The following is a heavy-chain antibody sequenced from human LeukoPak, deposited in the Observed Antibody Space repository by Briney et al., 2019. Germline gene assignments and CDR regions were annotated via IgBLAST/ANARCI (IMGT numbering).Heavy chain of an antibody. CDR2: IYTSGST. CDR1: GGSISSGSYY. D-gene: IGHD3-3*01. CDR3: ARDVGRLDDFWSGYPFGAFDI. V-gene: IGHV4-61*02. J-gene: IGHJ3*02. Sequence: SQTLSLTCTVSGGSISSGSYYWSWIRQPAGKGLEWIGRIYTSGSTNYNPSLKSRVTISVDTSKNQFSLKLSSVTAADTAVYYCARDVGRLDDFWSGYPFGAFDIWGQGTMVTVSS.